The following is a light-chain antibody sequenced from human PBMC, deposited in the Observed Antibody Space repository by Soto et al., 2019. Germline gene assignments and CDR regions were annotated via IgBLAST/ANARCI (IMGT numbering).Light chain of an antibody. CDR2: GAS. CDR3: QQYNDWPPIT. Sequence: EIVMTQSPATLSVSPGERATLSCRASQSVSSNLAWYQQKPGQPPRLVIYGASTRATGVPARFSGSGSGTEFSLTISSLQYEDFAVYYCQQYNDWPPITFGQGTRLEIK. CDR1: QSVSSN. J-gene: IGKJ5*01. V-gene: IGKV3-15*01.